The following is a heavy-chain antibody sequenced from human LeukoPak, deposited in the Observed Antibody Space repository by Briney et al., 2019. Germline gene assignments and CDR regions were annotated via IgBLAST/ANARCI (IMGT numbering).Heavy chain of an antibody. CDR1: GFTFVSYW. CDR2: INGYGSST. V-gene: IGHV3-74*01. J-gene: IGHJ4*02. Sequence: GGSLRLSCAASGFTFVSYWMHLVRQAPGKGLVWVSRINGYGSSTDFADSVKGRFTISRDNAKNTLYLQMNSLRAEDTAVYYCARGGREVGTTRGSYFDYWGQGTLVTVSS. D-gene: IGHD1-26*01. CDR3: ARGGREVGTTRGSYFDY.